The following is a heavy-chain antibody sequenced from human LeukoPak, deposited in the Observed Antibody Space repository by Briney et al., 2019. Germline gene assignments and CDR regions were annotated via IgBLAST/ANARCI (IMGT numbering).Heavy chain of an antibody. V-gene: IGHV3-21*01. CDR3: ARAGGITLVRGVIMGDYYYYYMDV. Sequence: GGSLRLSCTVSGFTVSSNSMSWVRQAPGKGLEWVSSISSGSTYIYYADSVKGRFTISRDNAKNSLYLQMNSLRAEDTAVYYCARAGGITLVRGVIMGDYYYYYMDVWGKGTTVTISS. J-gene: IGHJ6*03. CDR1: GFTVSSNS. D-gene: IGHD3-10*01. CDR2: ISSGSTYI.